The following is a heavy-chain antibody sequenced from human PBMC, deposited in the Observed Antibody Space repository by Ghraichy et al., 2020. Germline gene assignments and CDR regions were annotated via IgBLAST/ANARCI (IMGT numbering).Heavy chain of an antibody. D-gene: IGHD6-25*01. CDR2: IKKDGSEK. Sequence: RGSLRLSCAASGFTFSSYWMSWVRQAPGKGLEWVANIKKDGSEKYYVDSVKGRFTISRDNAKNSLYLQMNSLRAEDTAVYYCARDDLPPYSSDDWFAPGAREPWSPSPQ. J-gene: IGHJ5*02. CDR1: GFTFSSYW. V-gene: IGHV3-7*01. CDR3: ARDDLPPYSSDDWFAP.